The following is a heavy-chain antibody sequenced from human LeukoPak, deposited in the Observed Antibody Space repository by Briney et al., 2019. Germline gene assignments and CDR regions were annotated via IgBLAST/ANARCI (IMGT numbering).Heavy chain of an antibody. CDR3: TRGTDGLWDF. D-gene: IGHD2-8*01. Sequence: GSLRLSCVVSGLTSTGYSMTWVRQAPGKGLQWVSPISSSSDYIFYADSVKGRFTISRDNAKNSLYLQMNSLRAEDTAVYYCTRGTDGLWDFWGQGTLVTVSS. J-gene: IGHJ4*02. CDR1: GLTSTGYS. CDR2: ISSSSDYI. V-gene: IGHV3-21*01.